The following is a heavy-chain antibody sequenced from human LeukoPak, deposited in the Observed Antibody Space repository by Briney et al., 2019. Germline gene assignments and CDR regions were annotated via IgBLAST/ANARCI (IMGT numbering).Heavy chain of an antibody. CDR2: ITWNSGSI. CDR3: ARDDWGRFDY. D-gene: IGHD3-16*01. V-gene: IGHV3-9*01. Sequence: QTGGSLRLSCAASGFTFDGYAMHWVRQAPGKGLEWVSGITWNSGSIGYADSVKGRFTISRDNAKNSLFLQMNSLRAEDTAVYYCARDDWGRFDYWGQGTLVTVSS. J-gene: IGHJ4*02. CDR1: GFTFDGYA.